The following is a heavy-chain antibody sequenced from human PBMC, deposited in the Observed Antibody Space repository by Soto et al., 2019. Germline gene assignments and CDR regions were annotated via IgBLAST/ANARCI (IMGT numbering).Heavy chain of an antibody. D-gene: IGHD6-6*01. J-gene: IGHJ5*02. CDR2: ISWNSGSI. Sequence: EVQLVESGGGLVQPGRSLRLSCAASGFTFDDYAMHWVRQAPGKGLEWVPGISWNSGSIGYADSVKGRFTISRDNAKNSLYLQMNSLGAEDTALYYCAKGTAARPVGWFDPWGQGTLVTVSS. CDR3: AKGTAARPVGWFDP. CDR1: GFTFDDYA. V-gene: IGHV3-9*01.